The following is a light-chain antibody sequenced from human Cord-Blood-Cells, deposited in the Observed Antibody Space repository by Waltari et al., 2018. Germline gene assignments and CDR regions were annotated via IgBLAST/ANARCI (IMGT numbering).Light chain of an antibody. J-gene: IGKJ3*01. CDR2: WAS. Sequence: DIVMTQSPDSLAVSLGERAPINCTSSQSVFYSSNNKNYLAWYQQKPGQPPKLLIYWASTRESGVPDRFSGSGSGTDFTLTISSLQAEDVAVYYCQQYYSTPFTFGPGTKVDIK. V-gene: IGKV4-1*01. CDR3: QQYYSTPFT. CDR1: QSVFYSSNNKNY.